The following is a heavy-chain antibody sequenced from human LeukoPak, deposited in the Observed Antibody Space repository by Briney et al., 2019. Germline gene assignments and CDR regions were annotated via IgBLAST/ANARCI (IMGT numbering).Heavy chain of an antibody. J-gene: IGHJ4*02. CDR2: IIPIFGTA. D-gene: IGHD2-15*01. CDR1: GGTFSSYA. V-gene: IGHV1-69*13. CDR3: ARDLASVVVAATYFDY. Sequence: SVKVSCKASGGTFSSYAISWVRQAPGQGLEWMGGIIPIFGTANYAQKFQGRVTITADESTSTAYMELSSLRSEDTAVYYCARDLASVVVAATYFDYWGQGTLVTVSS.